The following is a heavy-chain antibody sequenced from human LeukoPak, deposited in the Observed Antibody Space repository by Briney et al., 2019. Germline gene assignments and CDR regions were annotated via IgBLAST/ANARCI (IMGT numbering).Heavy chain of an antibody. J-gene: IGHJ4*02. Sequence: SETLSLTRTVSGGSISSYYRGGIRQPPGRGLEWIGYIYYSGSTNYNPSLKSRVTISVDTSKNQFSLKLTSVTAADTAVYYCTKGGRRDILTYWGQGILVTVSP. V-gene: IGHV4-59*01. D-gene: IGHD3-9*01. CDR3: TKGGRRDILTY. CDR1: GGSISSYY. CDR2: IYYSGST.